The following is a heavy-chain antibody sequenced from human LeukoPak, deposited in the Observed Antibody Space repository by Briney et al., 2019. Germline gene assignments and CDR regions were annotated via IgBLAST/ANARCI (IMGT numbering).Heavy chain of an antibody. D-gene: IGHD5-18*01. Sequence: PSETLSLTCTVSSVSIYSSNYYWGWIRQPPGKGLEWIGSIYYSGSTYYNSSLKSRLTISVDTSKTQFSLKLSSVTAADTAIYYCMRTDLWDTVLINSWGQGTLVTVSS. CDR2: IYYSGST. CDR3: MRTDLWDTVLINS. J-gene: IGHJ4*02. CDR1: SVSIYSSNYY. V-gene: IGHV4-39*01.